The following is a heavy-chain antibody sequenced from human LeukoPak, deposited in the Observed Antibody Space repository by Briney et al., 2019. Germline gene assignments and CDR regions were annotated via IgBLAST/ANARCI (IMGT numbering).Heavy chain of an antibody. V-gene: IGHV1-69*06. CDR1: GGTFSSYA. D-gene: IGHD5-18*01. CDR3: ARDLREATAMANYFDY. CDR2: IIPIFGTA. Sequence: SVKVSCKASGGTFSSYAISWVRQAPGQGLEWMGGIIPIFGTANYAQKFQGRVTITADKSTSTAYMELSSLRSEDTAVYYCARDLREATAMANYFDYWGQGILVTVSS. J-gene: IGHJ4*02.